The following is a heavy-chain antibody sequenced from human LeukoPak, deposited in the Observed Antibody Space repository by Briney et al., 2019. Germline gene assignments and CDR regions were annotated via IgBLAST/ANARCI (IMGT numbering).Heavy chain of an antibody. J-gene: IGHJ4*02. Sequence: SETLSLTCSVSGGSSSNYYWSWIRQPPGRGLEWIGYIYYSGSTNSNASLKSRVTIFVDPSKNQFSLRLSSVTAADTAVYYCAREGVWGSYRYWGQGTLVTVSS. CDR3: AREGVWGSYRY. CDR1: GGSSSNYY. V-gene: IGHV4-59*12. CDR2: IYYSGST. D-gene: IGHD3-16*02.